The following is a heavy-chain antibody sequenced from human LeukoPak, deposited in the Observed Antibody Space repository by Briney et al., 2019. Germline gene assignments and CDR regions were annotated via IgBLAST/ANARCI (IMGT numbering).Heavy chain of an antibody. CDR1: GFTFSNYW. D-gene: IGHD5-18*01. CDR3: ASFLRGDNYAKGD. J-gene: IGHJ4*02. Sequence: SGGSLRLSCAASGFTFSNYWMHWVRQVPGKGLMWVSNIFGDGSITNYADSVKGRFTISRDNAKNMLYLQMNSLRVEDTAVYYCASFLRGDNYAKGDWGQGTLVTVSS. V-gene: IGHV3-74*01. CDR2: IFGDGSIT.